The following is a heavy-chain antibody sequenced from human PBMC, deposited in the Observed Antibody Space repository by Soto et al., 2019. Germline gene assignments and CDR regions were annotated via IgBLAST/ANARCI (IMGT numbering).Heavy chain of an antibody. CDR1: GGSISSSSYY. V-gene: IGHV4-39*01. D-gene: IGHD2-15*01. J-gene: IGHJ4*02. CDR2: IYYSGST. CDR3: ASRAYCSGGSCYSGPVGGYFDY. Sequence: SETLSLTCTVSGGSISSSSYYWGWIRQPPGKGLEWIGSIYYSGSTYYNPSLKSRVTISVDTSKNQFSLKLGSVTAADTAVYYCASRAYCSGGSCYSGPVGGYFDYWGQGTLVTVSS.